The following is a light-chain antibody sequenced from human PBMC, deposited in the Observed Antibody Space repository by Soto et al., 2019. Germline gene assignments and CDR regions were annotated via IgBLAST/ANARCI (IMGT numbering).Light chain of an antibody. Sequence: DIQMTQTPSSLSASVVDRVTITFLASQSISSYLNSYQQKPGKAPKLLIYAASSLQSGVPSRFSGSGSGTDFTLTISSLQPEDFATYYCQQSYSTSWTFGQGTKVDIK. CDR1: QSISSY. CDR3: QQSYSTSWT. J-gene: IGKJ1*01. CDR2: AAS. V-gene: IGKV1-39*01.